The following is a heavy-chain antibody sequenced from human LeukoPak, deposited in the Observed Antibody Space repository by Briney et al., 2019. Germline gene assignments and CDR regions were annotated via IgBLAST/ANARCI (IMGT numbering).Heavy chain of an antibody. J-gene: IGHJ5*02. D-gene: IGHD5-12*01. CDR2: IYHSGST. CDR1: GGSISSGGYY. Sequence: SETLSLTCTVSGGSISSGGYYWSWIRQPPGKGLERIGYIYHSGSTYYNPSLKSRVTISVDRSKNQFSLKLSSVTAADTAVYYCARGWLRRALNWFDPWGQGTLVTVSS. CDR3: ARGWLRRALNWFDP. V-gene: IGHV4-30-2*01.